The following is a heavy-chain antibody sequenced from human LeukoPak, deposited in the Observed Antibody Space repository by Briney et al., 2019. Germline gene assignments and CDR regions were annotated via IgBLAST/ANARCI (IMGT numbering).Heavy chain of an antibody. CDR3: ARVEYTSGWPVNFNY. D-gene: IGHD6-19*01. CDR2: ISAYNGNT. Sequence: GASVKVSCKASGYTFTSYGISWVRQAPGQGLEWMGWISAYNGNTNYAQKLQGRVTMTTDTSTSTAYMELRSLTSDDTAVYYCARVEYTSGWPVNFNYWGQGTLVTVSS. CDR1: GYTFTSYG. J-gene: IGHJ4*02. V-gene: IGHV1-18*01.